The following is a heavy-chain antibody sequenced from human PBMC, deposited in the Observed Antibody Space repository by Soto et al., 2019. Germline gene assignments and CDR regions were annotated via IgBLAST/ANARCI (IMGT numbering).Heavy chain of an antibody. CDR2: IYPGDSDT. Sequence: GESLRISYKGSEYSFASYWIGCMIQMTREGLKRMGIIYPGDSDTRYSPSFQGQVTISADKSISTAYLQWSSLKASDTAMYYCARHVGRRYCISTSCYADYYDYGMDVWGQGTTVTVSS. V-gene: IGHV5-51*01. D-gene: IGHD2-2*01. CDR1: EYSFASYW. J-gene: IGHJ6*02. CDR3: ARHVGRRYCISTSCYADYYDYGMDV.